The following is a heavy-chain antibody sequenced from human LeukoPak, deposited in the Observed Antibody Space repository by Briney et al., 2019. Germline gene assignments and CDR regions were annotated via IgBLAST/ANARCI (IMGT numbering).Heavy chain of an antibody. D-gene: IGHD6-13*01. CDR2: ISGYNGNT. V-gene: IGHV1-18*01. Sequence: ASVKVSCKASAYTFSSYAISWVRQAPGQGLEWMGWISGYNGNTNYAQKLQGRVTMTTDTPTSTAYMELRSLRSDDTAIYYCARLAAAGSQYYYSYYMDVWGKGTTITVSS. CDR1: AYTFSSYA. J-gene: IGHJ6*03. CDR3: ARLAAAGSQYYYSYYMDV.